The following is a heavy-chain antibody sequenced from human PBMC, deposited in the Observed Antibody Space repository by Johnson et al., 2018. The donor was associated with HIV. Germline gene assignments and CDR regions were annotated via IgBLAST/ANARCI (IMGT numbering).Heavy chain of an antibody. J-gene: IGHJ3*02. V-gene: IGHV3-11*04. CDR2: ISSSGNTI. CDR1: GFTFDDYA. CDR3: ARLRGAFDI. Sequence: QVQLVESGGGLVKPGGSLRLSCAASGFTFDDYAMHWVRQVPGKGLEWISYISSSGNTIYFADSVKGRFTISRDNSKNTLYLQINSLRAEDTAVYYCARLRGAFDIWGQGTMVTVSS.